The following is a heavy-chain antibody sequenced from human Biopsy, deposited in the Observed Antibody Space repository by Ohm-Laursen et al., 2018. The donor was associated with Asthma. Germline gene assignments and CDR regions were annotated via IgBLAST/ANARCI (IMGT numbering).Heavy chain of an antibody. Sequence: SETLSLTCSMYGLSSSAYYWTWIRQTPGKGLEWIGESDHRGNTNTNATLKSRVTISKANSANEFSLRMKSVTAADTAIYYCARGPEWSGLDIWGQGTTVTVSS. CDR2: SDHRGNT. CDR3: ARGPEWSGLDI. V-gene: IGHV4-34*01. D-gene: IGHD3-3*01. J-gene: IGHJ6*02. CDR1: GLSSSAYY.